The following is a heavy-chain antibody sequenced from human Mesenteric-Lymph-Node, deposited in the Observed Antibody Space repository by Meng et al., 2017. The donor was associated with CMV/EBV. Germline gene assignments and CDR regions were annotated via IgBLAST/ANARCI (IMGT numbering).Heavy chain of an antibody. Sequence: SETLSLTCAVYGGPFSGYYWSWIRQPPGKGLEWIGEIHQVGDTNYNPSLESRVTISVDTSKNQFSLNLSSVTAADTAVYFCARWFSGYYFDFWGQGTLVTVSS. CDR1: GGPFSGYY. V-gene: IGHV4-34*01. D-gene: IGHD3-10*01. CDR3: ARWFSGYYFDF. CDR2: IHQVGDT. J-gene: IGHJ4*02.